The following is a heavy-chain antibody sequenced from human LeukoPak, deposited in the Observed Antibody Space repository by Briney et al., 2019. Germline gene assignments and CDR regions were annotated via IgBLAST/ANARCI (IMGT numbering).Heavy chain of an antibody. CDR1: GGTFSSYA. V-gene: IGHV1-69*05. CDR2: IIPVFGTA. CDR3: ANHYYDSSGYQPIFDY. D-gene: IGHD3-22*01. Sequence: ASVKVSCKASGGTFSSYAISWVRQAPGQGLEWMGKIIPVFGTANYAQKFQGRVTITTDESTSTAHMELSSLRSEDTAVYYCANHYYDSSGYQPIFDYWGQGTLVTVSS. J-gene: IGHJ4*02.